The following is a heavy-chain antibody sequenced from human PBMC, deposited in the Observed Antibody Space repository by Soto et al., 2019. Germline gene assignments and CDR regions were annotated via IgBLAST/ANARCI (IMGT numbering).Heavy chain of an antibody. CDR1: GFTVSSNS. CDR2: IYSGGST. CDR3: ARDLVESGYPEYCQH. V-gene: IGHV3-53*01. D-gene: IGHD3-22*01. J-gene: IGHJ1*01. Sequence: EVQLVESGGGLIQPGGSLRLSCAASGFTVSSNSMSWVRQAPGQGLEWVSVIYSGGSTYYADSVKGRFTISRDNSKTTLYLQMNSLRAEDTAVYYCARDLVESGYPEYCQHWGQGTLVTVSS.